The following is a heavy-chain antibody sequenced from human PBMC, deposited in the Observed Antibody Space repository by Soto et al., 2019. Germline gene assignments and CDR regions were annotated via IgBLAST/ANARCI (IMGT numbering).Heavy chain of an antibody. CDR3: VPRPP. V-gene: IGHV3-7*01. D-gene: IGHD6-6*01. CDR1: GFTLSSFW. Sequence: GGSLRLSCAASGFTLSSFWMTWVRQDPGKGLEWVATISKDGSEKYHVDSVEGRFTISRDNAKNSVFLQVTSLRAEDTAVYYCVPRPPWGQGTLVTVSS. J-gene: IGHJ5*02. CDR2: ISKDGSEK.